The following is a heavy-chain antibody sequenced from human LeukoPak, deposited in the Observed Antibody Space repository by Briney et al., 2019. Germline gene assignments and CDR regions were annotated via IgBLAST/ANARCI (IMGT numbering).Heavy chain of an antibody. D-gene: IGHD1-26*01. J-gene: IGHJ4*02. Sequence: RSLRLSCAASGFTFSNYWTSWVRQVPGKGLKWVANIKQDGSEKDCVDYVKGRFTITRDNAKNSLYLQMNSLRAEDTAIYYCARDKIVGATNFDYWGQGTLVTVSS. CDR3: ARDKIVGATNFDY. CDR1: GFTFSNYW. V-gene: IGHV3-7*03. CDR2: IKQDGSEK.